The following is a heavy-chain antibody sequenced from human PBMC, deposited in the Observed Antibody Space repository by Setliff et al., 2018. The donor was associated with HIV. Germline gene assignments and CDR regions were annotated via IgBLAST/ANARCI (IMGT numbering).Heavy chain of an antibody. CDR2: MNTDGSST. J-gene: IGHJ4*02. V-gene: IGHV3-74*01. CDR1: GFTFSSYW. D-gene: IGHD3-22*01. CDR3: VRGSGYYYFDN. Sequence: GGSLRLSCAASGFTFSSYWMHWVRQAPGKGLVWVFGMNTDGSSTRYVDSVKGRFTISRDNAKNMLYLQMNSLSADDTAVYYCVRGSGYYYFDNWGQGALVTVSS.